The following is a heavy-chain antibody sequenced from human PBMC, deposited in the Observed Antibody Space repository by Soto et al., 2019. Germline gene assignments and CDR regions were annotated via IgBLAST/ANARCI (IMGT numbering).Heavy chain of an antibody. CDR2: IYWDDD. V-gene: IGHV2-5*02. J-gene: IGHJ3*01. Sequence: QITLKESGPTVVKPTQTLTLTCTFSGFSLNTYGVGVAWIRQPPGKALEWLALIYWDDDRYSPSLRSRLIITKDTSKNQVVLTITNMDPMDTATYYCAHRRKDSGSHNAFDVWGQGTMVTVSS. CDR3: AHRRKDSGSHNAFDV. CDR1: GFSLNTYGVG. D-gene: IGHD3-22*01.